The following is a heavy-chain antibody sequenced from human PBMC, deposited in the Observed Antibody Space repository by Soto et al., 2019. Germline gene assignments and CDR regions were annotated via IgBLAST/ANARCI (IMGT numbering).Heavy chain of an antibody. V-gene: IGHV1-69*13. CDR3: ASSIYETYYYGMDV. D-gene: IGHD5-12*01. Sequence: EASVKVSFKASGGTFSSYAISWLRQAPGQGLEWMGGIIPIFGTANYAQKFQGRVTITADESTSTAYMELSSLRSEDTAVYYCASSIYETYYYGMDVWGQGTTVTVSS. CDR2: IIPIFGTA. CDR1: GGTFSSYA. J-gene: IGHJ6*02.